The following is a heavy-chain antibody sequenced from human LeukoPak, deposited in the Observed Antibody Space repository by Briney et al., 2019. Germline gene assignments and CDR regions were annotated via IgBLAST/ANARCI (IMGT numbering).Heavy chain of an antibody. D-gene: IGHD6-13*01. Sequence: SETLSLTFTVSGDSISTSNSYWGSIRQPPGKGLGWIRSIYYNWNTYYNASLKRLVNIALDKYKNQFSLKITYVTDADTAVYYCARVRLSYSSSWGAVAGPFDYWGQGTLVTVSS. CDR1: GDSISTSNSY. CDR3: ARVRLSYSSSWGAVAGPFDY. CDR2: IYYNWNT. V-gene: IGHV4-39*01. J-gene: IGHJ4*02.